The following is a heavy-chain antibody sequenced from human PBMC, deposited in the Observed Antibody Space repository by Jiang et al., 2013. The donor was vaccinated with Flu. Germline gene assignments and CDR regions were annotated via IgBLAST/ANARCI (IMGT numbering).Heavy chain of an antibody. D-gene: IGHD1-14*01. CDR2: INPDNGDT. CDR1: GYTFIAYY. Sequence: SGAEVRKPGASVKVSCEASGYTFIAYYMHWVRQAPGQGLEWMGWINPDNGDTHYAQKFQGWVTMTRDTSISTAYLELKRLRSDDTAMYYCARVRSTTVFDYWGQGTLVTVSS. V-gene: IGHV1-2*04. J-gene: IGHJ4*02. CDR3: ARVRSTTVFDY.